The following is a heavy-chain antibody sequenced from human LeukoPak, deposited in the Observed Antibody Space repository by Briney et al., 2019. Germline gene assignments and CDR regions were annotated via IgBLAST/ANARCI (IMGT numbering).Heavy chain of an antibody. J-gene: IGHJ4*02. Sequence: TGRSLRLSCAASGFTFSNYPMHWVRQAPGKGLEWVAVIWYDGSNKYYADSVKGRFIISRDNSKNTLYLQMNSLRAEDTAVYYCARDISGYYYFDYWGQGTLVTVSS. V-gene: IGHV3-33*08. CDR1: GFTFSNYP. CDR3: ARDISGYYYFDY. D-gene: IGHD3-22*01. CDR2: IWYDGSNK.